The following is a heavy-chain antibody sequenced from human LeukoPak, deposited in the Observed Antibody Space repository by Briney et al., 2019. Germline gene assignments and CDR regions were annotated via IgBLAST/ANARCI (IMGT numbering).Heavy chain of an antibody. V-gene: IGHV3-21*01. CDR3: AKAPPDFYYYYGMDV. CDR1: GFTFSGYS. J-gene: IGHJ6*02. Sequence: GGSLRLSCTASGFTFSGYSMNWIRQAPGKGLEWVSSFGTRSTSVYHAGSVKGRFAISRDNAKNSLYLQMNSLRAEDTAVYYCAKAPPDFYYYYGMDVWGQGTTVTVSS. CDR2: FGTRSTSV.